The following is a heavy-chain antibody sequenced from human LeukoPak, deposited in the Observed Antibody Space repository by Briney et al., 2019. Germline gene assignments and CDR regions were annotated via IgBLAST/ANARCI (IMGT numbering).Heavy chain of an antibody. CDR1: GFSFSSSW. CDR3: ARGLTALQRSTFDS. J-gene: IGHJ4*02. Sequence: GGSLRLSCAASGFSFSSSWMHWVRQGPGKGLVSVSRIKGDGTSTTYADSVKGRFTISRDNAKNTLYLQMNSLRAEDTAIYYCARGLTALQRSTFDSWGQGTLVTVSS. V-gene: IGHV3-74*01. CDR2: IKGDGTST. D-gene: IGHD2-2*01.